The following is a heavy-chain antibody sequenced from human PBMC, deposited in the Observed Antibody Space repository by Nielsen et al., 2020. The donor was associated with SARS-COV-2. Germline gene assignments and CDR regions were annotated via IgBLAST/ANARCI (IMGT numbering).Heavy chain of an antibody. CDR1: GFTFSSYA. J-gene: IGHJ4*02. V-gene: IGHV3-30-3*01. CDR2: ISYDGSNK. CDR3: ARGHIVAISYLDY. D-gene: IGHD2-15*01. Sequence: GESLKISCAASGFTFSSYAMHWVRQAPGKGLEWVAVISYDGSNKYYADSVKGRFTISRDNSKNTLYLQMNSLRAEDTAVYYCARGHIVAISYLDYWGQGTLVTVSS.